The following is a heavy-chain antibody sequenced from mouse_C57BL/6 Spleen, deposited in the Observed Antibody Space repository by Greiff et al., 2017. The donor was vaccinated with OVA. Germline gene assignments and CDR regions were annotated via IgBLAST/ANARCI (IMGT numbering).Heavy chain of an antibody. CDR2: IRSKSNNYAT. Sequence: DVMLVESGGGLVQPKGSLKLSCAASGFSFNTYAMNWVRQAPGTGLEWVARIRSKSNNYATYYADSVKDRFTISRDDSESMLYLQMNNLKTEDTAMYYCVRHGPAMDYWGQGTSVTVSS. V-gene: IGHV10-1*01. CDR3: VRHGPAMDY. J-gene: IGHJ4*01. CDR1: GFSFNTYA.